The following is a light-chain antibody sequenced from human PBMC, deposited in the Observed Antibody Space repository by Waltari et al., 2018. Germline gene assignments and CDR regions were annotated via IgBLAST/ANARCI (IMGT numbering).Light chain of an antibody. Sequence: QSALTQPASVSASPGQSMTISCTGTSSDVGNYILVSWYQQHPGKAPNTMIYEETKRPSGVSNRFSGSKSGNTASLTISGLQAEDEADYCCSSYAGSSTLVFGGGTKLTVL. CDR1: SSDVGNYIL. J-gene: IGLJ3*02. V-gene: IGLV2-23*01. CDR3: SSYAGSSTLV. CDR2: EET.